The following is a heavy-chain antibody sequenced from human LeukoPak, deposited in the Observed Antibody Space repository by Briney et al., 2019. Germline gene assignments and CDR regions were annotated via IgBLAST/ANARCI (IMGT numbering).Heavy chain of an antibody. CDR2: IRSEAYGGTT. V-gene: IGHV3-49*04. D-gene: IGHD3-10*02. CDR3: VREMFGGDY. CDR1: GFTFGNHA. Sequence: PGGSLRLSCTASGFTFGNHAMSWVRHAPGKGLEWVGFIRSEAYGGTTEYAASVKGRCIISRDDSKSTAYLQMNSVKTEDTAVYYCVREMFGGDYWGQGTLVTVSS. J-gene: IGHJ4*02.